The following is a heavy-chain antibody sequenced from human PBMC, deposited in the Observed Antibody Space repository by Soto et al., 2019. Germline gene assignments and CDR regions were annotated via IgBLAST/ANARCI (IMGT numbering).Heavy chain of an antibody. CDR3: ARPKGSNYYFDY. CDR2: INHSGST. D-gene: IGHD3-10*01. V-gene: IGHV4-34*01. Sequence: SETLSLTCAVYGGSFSGYYWSWIRQPPGKGLEWIGEINHSGSTNYNPSLKSRVTISVDTSKNQSSLKLSSVTAADTAVYYCARPKGSNYYFDYWGQGTLVTVSS. J-gene: IGHJ4*02. CDR1: GGSFSGYY.